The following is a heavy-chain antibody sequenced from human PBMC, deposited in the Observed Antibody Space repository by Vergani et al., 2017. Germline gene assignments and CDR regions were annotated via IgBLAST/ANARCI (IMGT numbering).Heavy chain of an antibody. CDR3: AKDGSSTTGATPYDGFDP. V-gene: IGHV3-9*01. CDR2: ISWNSGSI. CDR1: GFTFDDYA. Sequence: EVQLVESGGGLVQPGRSLRLSCAASGFTFDDYAMHWVRQAPGKGLEWVSGISWNSGSIGYADSVKGRFTISRDNAKNSLHLQMNSLRAEDTALYYCAKDGSSTTGATPYDGFDPWGQGTLVTVSS. D-gene: IGHD2-2*01. J-gene: IGHJ5*02.